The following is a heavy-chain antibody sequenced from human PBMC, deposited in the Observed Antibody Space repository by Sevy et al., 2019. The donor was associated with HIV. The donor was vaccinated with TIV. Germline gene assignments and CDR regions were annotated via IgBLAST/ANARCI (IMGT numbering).Heavy chain of an antibody. CDR2: IKTKTYSGTT. D-gene: IGHD6-19*01. CDR3: TRDLYGSGWFYFDY. CDR1: GFTFGDYA. J-gene: IGHJ4*02. V-gene: IGHV3-49*03. Sequence: GGSLRLSCTASGFTFGDYAMSWFRQAPGKGLEWVGFIKTKTYSGTTEYAASVKGRFIISRDDSKNIAYLQMNSLKTEDIAVYYCTRDLYGSGWFYFDYWGQGTLVTVS.